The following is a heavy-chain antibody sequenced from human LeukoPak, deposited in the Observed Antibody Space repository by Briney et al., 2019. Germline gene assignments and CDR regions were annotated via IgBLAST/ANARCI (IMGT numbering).Heavy chain of an antibody. V-gene: IGHV4-34*01. D-gene: IGHD1-1*01. CDR3: ARMRDNWNVCVFDI. J-gene: IGHJ3*02. Sequence: ASETLSLTCGVYGGSFSGDYWSWVRQPPGKGLEWIGEINHRGSASYNPSLKSRVTISVDTSKIQFSLKLSSVTATDTAVYYCARMRDNWNVCVFDIWGQGTMVTVSS. CDR2: INHRGSA. CDR1: GGSFSGDY.